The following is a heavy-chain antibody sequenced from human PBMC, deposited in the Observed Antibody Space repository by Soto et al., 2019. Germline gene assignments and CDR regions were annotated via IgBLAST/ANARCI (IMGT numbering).Heavy chain of an antibody. CDR2: IIPMFGTA. V-gene: IGHV1-69*12. Sequence: QVQLVQSGAEVKKPESSVKVSCKAPGGTLSTYAISWVRQAPGQGLEWMGGIIPMFGTANYAQRFQDRVTLTADESTNTVYMELSSLRSEDTAVYCCASGIQLWLRRINNGYSGWGQGTLVTVSS. J-gene: IGHJ4*02. CDR3: ASGIQLWLRRINNGYSG. D-gene: IGHD5-18*01. CDR1: GGTLSTYA.